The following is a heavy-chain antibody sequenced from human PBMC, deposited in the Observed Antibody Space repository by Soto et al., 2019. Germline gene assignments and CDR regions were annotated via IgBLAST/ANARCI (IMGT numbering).Heavy chain of an antibody. Sequence: VGSLRLSCASSVCTFSSYAMHCVRHSPGKWLEWVGRSKPRTDRGETIQYAASVKGRFIISRDDSKDILYLEMNSLKTDDTGVYYCSTAGPWYFWKDSYFERLGQGTPGIVS. CDR2: SKPRTDRGETI. CDR1: VCTFSSYA. D-gene: IGHD3-3*01. V-gene: IGHV3-15*01. J-gene: IGHJ4*02. CDR3: STAGPWYFWKDSYFER.